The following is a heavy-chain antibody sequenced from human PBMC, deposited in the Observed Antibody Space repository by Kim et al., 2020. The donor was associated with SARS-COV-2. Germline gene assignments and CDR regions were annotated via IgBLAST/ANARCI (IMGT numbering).Heavy chain of an antibody. CDR2: ISSNGGST. CDR3: WGTYYDFWSGYYISP. J-gene: IGHJ5*02. Sequence: GGSLRLSCSASGFTFSSYAMHWVRQAPGKGLEYVSAISSNGGSTYYADSVKGRFTISRDNSKNTLYLQMSSLRAEDTAVYYCWGTYYDFWSGYYISPWGQGTLVTVSS. D-gene: IGHD3-3*01. CDR1: GFTFSSYA. V-gene: IGHV3-64D*06.